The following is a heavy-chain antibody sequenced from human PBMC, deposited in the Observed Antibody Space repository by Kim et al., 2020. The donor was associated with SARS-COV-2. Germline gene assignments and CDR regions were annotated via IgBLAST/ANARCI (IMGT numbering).Heavy chain of an antibody. J-gene: IGHJ4*02. CDR1: GFTFSRYA. CDR2: ISSHGTIQ. Sequence: GGSLRLSCATSGFTFSRYALHWVRQPPGRGREWVAVISSHGTIQHYVDSVKGRFTISRDNSENTIFLQMNSLTPDDTAVYYCARRDFWSTYPFDHWGQGT. D-gene: IGHD3-3*01. V-gene: IGHV3-30-3*01. CDR3: ARRDFWSTYPFDH.